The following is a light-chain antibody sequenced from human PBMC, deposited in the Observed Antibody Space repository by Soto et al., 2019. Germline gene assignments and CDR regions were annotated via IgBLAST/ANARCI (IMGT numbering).Light chain of an antibody. CDR2: GAS. Sequence: EIVLTQSPGTLSLSPGERATLSCRASQSVISSYLAWYQQKPGQAPRLLIYGASTRATGIPARFSGSGSGTDFTLTIRSLEPEDFAVYYCQQRSNWPPITFGQGTRLEIK. J-gene: IGKJ5*01. CDR1: QSVISSY. CDR3: QQRSNWPPIT. V-gene: IGKV3-11*01.